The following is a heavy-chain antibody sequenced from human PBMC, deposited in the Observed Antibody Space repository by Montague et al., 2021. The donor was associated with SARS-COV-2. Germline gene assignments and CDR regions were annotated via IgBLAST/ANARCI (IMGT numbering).Heavy chain of an antibody. J-gene: IGHJ2*01. CDR1: GDSVSSNIAT. V-gene: IGHV6-1*01. Sequence: CAISGDSVSSNIATWNLIRQSPSRGLEWLGRTYYRSKWYNDYAVSVKSRVIISPDTSNNRISLFLNSVTPEDTAVYYCARAYCGGDCYFYWYFDLWGRGTLVTVSS. CDR2: TYYRSKWYN. CDR3: ARAYCGGDCYFYWYFDL. D-gene: IGHD2-21*02.